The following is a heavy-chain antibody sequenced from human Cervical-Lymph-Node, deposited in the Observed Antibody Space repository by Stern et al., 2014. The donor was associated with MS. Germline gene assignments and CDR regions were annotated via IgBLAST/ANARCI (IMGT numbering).Heavy chain of an antibody. CDR2: IYYSGST. CDR1: GGSISSGGYY. V-gene: IGHV4-31*03. J-gene: IGHJ4*02. D-gene: IGHD3/OR15-3a*01. CDR3: ARGAEGLVISFFDY. Sequence: QVQLQESGPGLVKPSQTLSLTCTVSGGSISSGGYYWSWIRQHPGKGLEGSGYIYYSGSTYYNPSLKSRVTISVDTSKNQFSLKLSSVTAADTAVYYCARGAEGLVISFFDYWGQGTLVTVSS.